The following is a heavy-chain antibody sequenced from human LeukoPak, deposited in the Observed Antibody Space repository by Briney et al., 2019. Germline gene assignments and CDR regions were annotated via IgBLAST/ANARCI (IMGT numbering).Heavy chain of an antibody. Sequence: ASVKVSCKASGYTFTGYYMHWVRQAPGQGLEWMGGFDPEDGETIYAQKFQGRVTMTEDTSTDTAYMELSSLRSEDTAAYYCATATKGGAFDIWGQGTMVTVSS. V-gene: IGHV1-24*01. CDR2: FDPEDGET. D-gene: IGHD2-15*01. CDR3: ATATKGGAFDI. J-gene: IGHJ3*02. CDR1: GYTFTGYY.